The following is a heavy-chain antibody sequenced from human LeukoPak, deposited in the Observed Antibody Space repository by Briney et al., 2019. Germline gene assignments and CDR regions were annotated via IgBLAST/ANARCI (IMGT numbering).Heavy chain of an antibody. CDR3: AKGTAVDRQYFEN. CDR1: RFTFSACG. D-gene: IGHD1-1*01. CDR2: ISFDGSHK. V-gene: IGHV3-30*18. J-gene: IGHJ4*02. Sequence: GGSLRLSCAASRFTFSACGMHWVRQAPGKGLEWVSAISFDGSHKYYADSVKGRFTISRDNSMNTLYLQMNSLRAEDTAVYYCAKGTAVDRQYFENWGQGTLVTVSS.